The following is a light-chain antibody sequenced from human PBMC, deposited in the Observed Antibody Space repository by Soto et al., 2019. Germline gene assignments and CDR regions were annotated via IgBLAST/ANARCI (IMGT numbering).Light chain of an antibody. CDR1: PSVSSIY. V-gene: IGKV3-20*01. J-gene: IGKJ5*01. CDR2: GAS. Sequence: EIVLPQSPGTLSLSPGERATLSCRASPSVSSIYFGWYQQKPGQAPRLLIYGASSRATGIPDRFSGSGSGTDFTLTISRLEPDDCAVYYCQQFGTSPPSTFGQGTRLEIK. CDR3: QQFGTSPPST.